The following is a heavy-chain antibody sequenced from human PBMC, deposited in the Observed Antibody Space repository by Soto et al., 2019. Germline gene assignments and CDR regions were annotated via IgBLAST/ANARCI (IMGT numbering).Heavy chain of an antibody. V-gene: IGHV4-34*01. Sequence: PSETLSLTCAVYGGSFSGYYWSWIRQPPGKGLEWIGEINHSGSTNYNPSLQSRVTISVDTSKNQFSLKLSSVTAADTAVYYCARGLIQPMYYYDSSGYFSGMDVWGQGTTVTRSS. CDR1: GGSFSGYY. CDR2: INHSGST. D-gene: IGHD3-22*01. J-gene: IGHJ6*02. CDR3: ARGLIQPMYYYDSSGYFSGMDV.